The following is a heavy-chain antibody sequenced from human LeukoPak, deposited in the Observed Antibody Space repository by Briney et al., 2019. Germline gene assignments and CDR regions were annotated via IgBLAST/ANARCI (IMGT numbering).Heavy chain of an antibody. CDR3: ARGYSSSWDHDAFDI. D-gene: IGHD6-13*01. Sequence: ASVKVSCKASGYTFTSYYMHWVRQAPGQGLEWMGIINPSGGSTSYAQKFRGRVTMTRDTSTSTVYMELSSLRSEDTAVYYCARGYSSSWDHDAFDIWGQGTMVTVSS. CDR2: INPSGGST. J-gene: IGHJ3*02. V-gene: IGHV1-46*01. CDR1: GYTFTSYY.